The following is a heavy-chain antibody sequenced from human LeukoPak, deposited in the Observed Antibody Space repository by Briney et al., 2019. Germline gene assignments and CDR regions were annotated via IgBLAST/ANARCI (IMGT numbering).Heavy chain of an antibody. Sequence: ASAKVSCKASGGTFSSYAISWVRQAPGQGLEWMGGIIPIFGTANYAQKFQGRVTITADKSTSTAYMELSSLRSEDTAVYYCARQLSTGPYYYYYMDVWGKGTTVTVSS. CDR1: GGTFSSYA. CDR2: IIPIFGTA. V-gene: IGHV1-69*06. CDR3: ARQLSTGPYYYYYMDV. D-gene: IGHD1-1*01. J-gene: IGHJ6*03.